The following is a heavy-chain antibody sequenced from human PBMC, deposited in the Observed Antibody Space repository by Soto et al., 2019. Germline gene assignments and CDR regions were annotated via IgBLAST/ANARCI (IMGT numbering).Heavy chain of an antibody. D-gene: IGHD6-6*01. CDR2: MYISGTT. CDR1: GGSVTSNY. CDR3: ARERAAPSWIDP. J-gene: IGHJ5*02. V-gene: IGHV4-4*07. Sequence: PSETLSLTCTVSGGSVTSNYWTWIRQPAGKGLEWIGRMYISGTTDYNPSLRGRATMSVDTSKNQFPLTLTSVTAADTAVYYCARERAAPSWIDPWGRGTLVTVSS.